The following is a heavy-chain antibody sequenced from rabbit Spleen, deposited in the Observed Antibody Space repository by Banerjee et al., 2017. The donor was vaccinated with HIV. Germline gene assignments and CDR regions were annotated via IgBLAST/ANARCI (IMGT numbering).Heavy chain of an antibody. Sequence: QQLVESGGGLVKPGASLTLTCKASGFDFSRGYDMCWVRQAPGKGLEWIGCIDTNDGDTDYANWPKGRFTISKTSSTTVTLQMTSLTAADTATYFCASGYSDIYLYLWGPGTLVTVS. V-gene: IGHV1S40*01. D-gene: IGHD1-1*01. CDR2: IDTNDGDT. J-gene: IGHJ4*01. CDR3: ASGYSDIYLYL. CDR1: GFDFSRGYD.